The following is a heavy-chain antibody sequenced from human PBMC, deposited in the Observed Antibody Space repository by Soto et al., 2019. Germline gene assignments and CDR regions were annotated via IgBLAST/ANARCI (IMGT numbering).Heavy chain of an antibody. CDR2: IGIAGDS. D-gene: IGHD3-10*01. V-gene: IGHV3-13*04. J-gene: IGHJ6*02. Sequence: GGSLRLSCAASGFTFSSYDMHWVRQAAGEGLEWVSAIGIAGDSYYPGSVEDRFTISRENAKNALYLQMNSLRAGDTAVYYCARGYHGSGSRHGMDVWGQGT. CDR1: GFTFSSYD. CDR3: ARGYHGSGSRHGMDV.